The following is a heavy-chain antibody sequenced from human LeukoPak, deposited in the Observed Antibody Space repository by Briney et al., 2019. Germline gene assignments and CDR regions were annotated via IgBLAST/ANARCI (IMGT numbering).Heavy chain of an antibody. CDR1: GYSISSGYY. CDR3: AREVRWFGEPGDY. D-gene: IGHD3-10*01. CDR2: IYHSGST. Sequence: SETLSLTCTVSGYSISSGYYWGRIRQPPGKGLEWIGSIYHSGSTYYNPSLKSRVTISVDTSKNQFSLKLSSVTAADTALYYCAREVRWFGEPGDYWGQGTLVTVSS. J-gene: IGHJ4*02. V-gene: IGHV4-38-2*02.